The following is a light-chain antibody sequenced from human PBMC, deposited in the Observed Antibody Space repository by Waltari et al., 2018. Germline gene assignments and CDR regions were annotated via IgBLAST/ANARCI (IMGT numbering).Light chain of an antibody. CDR3: CSYAGSSTWV. V-gene: IGLV2-23*01. CDR2: EGN. Sequence: QSALTQPASVSGSPGQSITISCTGTSSDVGSYNQVSWYQQHPGKAPKLIIYEGNKWPSGVSNRFSGSKSGNTASLTISGLQAEAEADYYCCSYAGSSTWVFGGGTKLTVL. J-gene: IGLJ3*02. CDR1: SSDVGSYNQ.